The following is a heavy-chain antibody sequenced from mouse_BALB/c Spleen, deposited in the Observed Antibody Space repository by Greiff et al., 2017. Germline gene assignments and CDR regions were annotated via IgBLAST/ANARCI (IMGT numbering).Heavy chain of an antibody. CDR1: GYTFTSYW. Sequence: VQLQQSGAELAKPGASVKMSCKASGYTFTSYWMHWVKQRPGQGLEWIGYINPSTGYTEYNQKFKGKATLTVDKSSSTAFMHLNSLTSEDSAVYYCARGYLYAMDYWGQGTSVTVSS. V-gene: IGHV1-7*01. CDR3: ARGYLYAMDY. CDR2: INPSTGYT. J-gene: IGHJ4*01. D-gene: IGHD5-1*01.